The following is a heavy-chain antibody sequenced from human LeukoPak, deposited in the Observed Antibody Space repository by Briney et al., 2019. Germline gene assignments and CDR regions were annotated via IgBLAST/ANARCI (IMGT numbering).Heavy chain of an antibody. Sequence: SETLSLTCTVSGASTSAYYWSWIRQPPGKGMEWMGYSYSGGNANYNPSLKSRVTISIDTSENQFSLRLTSVTAADTAIYFCAHSKRGGGYYINAFAVWGQGALVTIYS. V-gene: IGHV4-59*01. CDR2: SYSGGNA. CDR1: GASTSAYY. D-gene: IGHD1-26*01. J-gene: IGHJ3*01. CDR3: AHSKRGGGYYINAFAV.